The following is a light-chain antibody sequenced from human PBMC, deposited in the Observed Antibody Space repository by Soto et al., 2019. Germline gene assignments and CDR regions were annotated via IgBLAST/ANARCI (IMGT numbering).Light chain of an antibody. Sequence: QSALTQPASVSGSPRQSITISCTGTSSDVGGYNYVSWYQQHPGKAPKLMIYEVSNRPSGVSNRFSGSKSGNTASLTISGLQAEDEADYYCSSYTSSSIDDVFGTGTKLTVL. CDR3: SSYTSSSIDDV. J-gene: IGLJ1*01. CDR2: EVS. CDR1: SSDVGGYNY. V-gene: IGLV2-14*01.